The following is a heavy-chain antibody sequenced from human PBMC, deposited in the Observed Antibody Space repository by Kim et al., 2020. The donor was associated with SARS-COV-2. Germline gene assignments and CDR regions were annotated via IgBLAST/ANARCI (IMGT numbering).Heavy chain of an antibody. Sequence: SETLSLTCTVSGGSISSGGYYWSWIRQHPGKGLEWIGYIYYSGSTYYNPSLKSRVTISVDTSKNQFSLKLSSVTAADTAVYYCARGLITIFGVGYGMDVWGQGTTVTVSS. CDR1: GGSISSGGYY. CDR3: ARGLITIFGVGYGMDV. J-gene: IGHJ6*02. D-gene: IGHD3-3*01. V-gene: IGHV4-31*03. CDR2: IYYSGST.